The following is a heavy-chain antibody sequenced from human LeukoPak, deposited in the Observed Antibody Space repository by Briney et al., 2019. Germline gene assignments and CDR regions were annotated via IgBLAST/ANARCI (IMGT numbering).Heavy chain of an antibody. Sequence: GGSLRLSCAASGFTFGSYAMHWVRQAPGKGLEWVAVISYDGSNKYYADSVKGRFTISRDNSKNTLYLQMNSLRAEDTAVYYCARELMMCWFDPWGQGTLVTVSS. CDR1: GFTFGSYA. J-gene: IGHJ5*02. D-gene: IGHD3-16*01. CDR3: ARELMMCWFDP. CDR2: ISYDGSNK. V-gene: IGHV3-30*01.